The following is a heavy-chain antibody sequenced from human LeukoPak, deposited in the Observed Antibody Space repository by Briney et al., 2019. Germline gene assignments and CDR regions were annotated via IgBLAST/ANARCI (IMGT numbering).Heavy chain of an antibody. J-gene: IGHJ4*02. CDR2: IKQDGSDK. Sequence: PRGSLRLSCAASGFTFSNYWMTWVRQAPGKGLEWLANIKQDGSDKYYVDSVKGRFTISRDNAKNSLYLQMNSLRAEDTAVYYCARHGDWCFDNWGQGTLVTVSS. CDR1: GFTFSNYW. V-gene: IGHV3-7*01. CDR3: ARHGDWCFDN. D-gene: IGHD2-8*02.